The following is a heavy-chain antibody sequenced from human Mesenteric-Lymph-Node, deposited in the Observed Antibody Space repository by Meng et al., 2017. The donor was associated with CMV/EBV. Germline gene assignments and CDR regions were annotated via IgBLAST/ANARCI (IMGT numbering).Heavy chain of an antibody. V-gene: IGHV4-31*03. Sequence: LRLSCTVSGGSISSGGYYWSWIRQHPGKGLEWIGYIYYSGSTYYNPSLKSRVTISVDTSKNQFSLKLSSVTAADTAVYCCARDRFLEWNYYYYGMDVWGQGTTVTVSS. J-gene: IGHJ6*02. CDR2: IYYSGST. D-gene: IGHD3-3*01. CDR1: GGSISSGGYY. CDR3: ARDRFLEWNYYYYGMDV.